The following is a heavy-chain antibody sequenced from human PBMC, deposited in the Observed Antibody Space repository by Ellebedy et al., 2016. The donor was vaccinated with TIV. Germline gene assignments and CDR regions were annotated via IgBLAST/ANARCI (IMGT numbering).Heavy chain of an antibody. CDR1: GYTLTSYY. D-gene: IGHD5-18*01. Sequence: ASVKVSCKASGYTLTSYYMHWVRQAPGQGLEWMGIINPSGGSTSYAQKLQGRVTMTRDTSTSTVYMELSSLRSEDTAVYYCARDRDTAMVTFKTYYYYGMDVWGQGTTVTVSS. V-gene: IGHV1-46*04. J-gene: IGHJ6*02. CDR3: ARDRDTAMVTFKTYYYYGMDV. CDR2: INPSGGST.